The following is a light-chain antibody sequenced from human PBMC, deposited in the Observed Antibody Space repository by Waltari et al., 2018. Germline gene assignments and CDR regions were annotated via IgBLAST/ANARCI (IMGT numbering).Light chain of an antibody. V-gene: IGKV6-21*01. Sequence: DIVLTQARDCQSGTPSERVTISCRASHNIGGRPHWYQQKPDQSPKVLIMYASQSFSGVPSRFSGSGSGTEFTLTIDSLEAEDAATYYCHHSSSLPYSFGQGTKLEI. CDR1: HNIGGR. CDR2: YAS. CDR3: HHSSSLPYS. J-gene: IGKJ2*01.